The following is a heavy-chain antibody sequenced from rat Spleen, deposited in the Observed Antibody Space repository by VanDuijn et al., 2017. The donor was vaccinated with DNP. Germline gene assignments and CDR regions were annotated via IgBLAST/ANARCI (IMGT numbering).Heavy chain of an antibody. CDR2: ISSSGSA. CDR3: ESPRSLIY. V-gene: IGHV3-1*01. CDR1: GYSITGNY. Sequence: EVQLQESGPGLVKPSQSLSLTCSVTGYSITGNYWGWIRKFPGNKMEWIGHISSSGSATYNPSLKSRFSITRDTLKNQIFLQLNSVTTEDTGTYYCESPRSLIYWGQGSLVTVSS. J-gene: IGHJ3*01.